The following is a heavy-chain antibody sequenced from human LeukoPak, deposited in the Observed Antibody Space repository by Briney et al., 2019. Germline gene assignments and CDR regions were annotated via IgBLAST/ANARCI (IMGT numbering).Heavy chain of an antibody. CDR3: AREVYCSGGSCYSGYFDY. J-gene: IGHJ4*02. V-gene: IGHV3-48*04. CDR2: ITSSSSAI. D-gene: IGHD2-15*01. Sequence: GGSLRLSCAASGFTFSSYSMNWVRQAPGQGLEWVSYITSSSSAIYYADSAKGRFTISRDNAKNSLYLQMNSLRAEDTAVYYCAREVYCSGGSCYSGYFDYWGQGTLVTVSS. CDR1: GFTFSSYS.